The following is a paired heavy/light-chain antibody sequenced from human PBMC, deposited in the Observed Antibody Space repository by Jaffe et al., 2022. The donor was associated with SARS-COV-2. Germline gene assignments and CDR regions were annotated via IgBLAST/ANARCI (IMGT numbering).Light chain of an antibody. Sequence: DIVMTQSPDSLAVSLGERATINCKSSRSVLNTSNNKNYLAWYQQKLGHPPELLIYWASTRESGVPDRFTGSGSGTDFTLTISSLQAADVAVYYCQQYYSSPYTFGQGTKLEIK. CDR1: RSVLNTSNNKNY. V-gene: IGKV4-1*01. CDR3: QQYYSSPYT. CDR2: WAS. J-gene: IGKJ2*01.
Heavy chain of an antibody. J-gene: IGHJ6*02. CDR2: IYLSGGT. CDR3: AGMLVAMDV. Sequence: QVQLQQSGPGLVKPSGTLSLTCAVSGGSVSGSHWWSWVRQSPGKGLEWIGEIYLSGGTNYNPSLKSRVTMSVDKSKNQFSLNLNSLTAADTAVYYCAGMLVAMDVWGQGTTVTVS. D-gene: IGHD3-10*02. V-gene: IGHV4-4*02. CDR1: GGSVSGSHW.